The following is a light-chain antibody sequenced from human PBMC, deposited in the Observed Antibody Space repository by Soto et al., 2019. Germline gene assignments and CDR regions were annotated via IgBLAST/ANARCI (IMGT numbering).Light chain of an antibody. J-gene: IGKJ4*01. Sequence: EIVMTQSPATLSVSPGETATLSCRASQSVGSAVAWYQHKPGQAPRLLIVGASIRATGVPGRFSCGGSGTEFTLTISSLQSEDFAVYYCQQYKYWPPLTFGGGTTVEIK. CDR3: QQYKYWPPLT. CDR2: GAS. CDR1: QSVGSA. V-gene: IGKV3-15*01.